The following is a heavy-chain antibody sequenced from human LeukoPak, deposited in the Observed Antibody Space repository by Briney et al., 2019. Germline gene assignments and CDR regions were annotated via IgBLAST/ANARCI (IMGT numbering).Heavy chain of an antibody. V-gene: IGHV1-2*02. Sequence: GASVKVSCRASGYTFTGYFMHWARQAPGQGLEWMGWINPNSGGTNYAQKFQGRVTMTRDTSISTAYMELSRLRSDDTAVYYCARVSYSSSWKSLDYWGQGTLVTVSS. CDR2: INPNSGGT. CDR3: ARVSYSSSWKSLDY. D-gene: IGHD6-13*01. J-gene: IGHJ4*02. CDR1: GYTFTGYF.